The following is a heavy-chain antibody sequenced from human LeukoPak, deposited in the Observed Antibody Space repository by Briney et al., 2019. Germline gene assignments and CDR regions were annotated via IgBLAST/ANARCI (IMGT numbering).Heavy chain of an antibody. CDR1: GYTFRNYW. Sequence: GGSLRLSCTAPGYTFRNYWMSWVRQAPGKGVEWVSAIIGSGSSTYYAYSVKCRFTISRDNSKNTLFLQMDSLRAEDTAVYYCAKDRAQQLVLDFWGQGTLVTVSS. J-gene: IGHJ4*02. CDR2: IIGSGSST. D-gene: IGHD6-13*01. CDR3: AKDRAQQLVLDF. V-gene: IGHV3-23*01.